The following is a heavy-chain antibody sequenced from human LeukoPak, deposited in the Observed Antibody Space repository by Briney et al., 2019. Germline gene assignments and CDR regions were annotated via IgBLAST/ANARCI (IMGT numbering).Heavy chain of an antibody. D-gene: IGHD2/OR15-2a*01. V-gene: IGHV4-30-4*01. CDR1: GGSISSGNFY. CDR3: ARKYPDHWFDP. J-gene: IGHJ5*02. Sequence: PSETLSLTCTVSGGSISSGNFYWSWIRQPPGKGLEWIGCIFYLGSTYYNLSLKSRVTMSVDTSKNQFSLKLRSVTAADTAVYYCARKYPDHWFDPWGQGTLVTVSS. CDR2: IFYLGST.